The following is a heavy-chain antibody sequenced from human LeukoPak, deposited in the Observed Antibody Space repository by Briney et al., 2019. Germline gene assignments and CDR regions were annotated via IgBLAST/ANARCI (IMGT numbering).Heavy chain of an antibody. V-gene: IGHV4-59*12. Sequence: SETLSLTCTVSGGSISSYYWSWIRQPPGKGLEWIGYIYYSGSTYYNPSLKSRVTISVDRSKNQFSLKLSSVTAADTAVYYCARKKGGGPTDYWGQGTLVTVSS. CDR2: IYYSGST. CDR3: ARKKGGGPTDY. J-gene: IGHJ4*02. CDR1: GGSISSYY. D-gene: IGHD2-15*01.